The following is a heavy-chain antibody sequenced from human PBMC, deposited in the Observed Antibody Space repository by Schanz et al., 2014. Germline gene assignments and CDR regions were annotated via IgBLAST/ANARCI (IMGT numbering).Heavy chain of an antibody. V-gene: IGHV1-2*06. J-gene: IGHJ4*02. CDR2: INPNSGGT. CDR3: ARDRYSYGYDPCDY. CDR1: GYTFSGYY. Sequence: QVQLVQSGAEVKKPGASVKVSCKASGYTFSGYYMHWVRQAPGQGLEWMGRINPNSGGTNYAQKFQGGVTMTRDTSITTAYMELSSLRSDDTAVYYCARDRYSYGYDPCDYWGQGTLVTVSS. D-gene: IGHD5-18*01.